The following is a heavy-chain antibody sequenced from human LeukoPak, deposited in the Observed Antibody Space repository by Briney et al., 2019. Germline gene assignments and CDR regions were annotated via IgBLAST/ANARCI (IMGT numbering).Heavy chain of an antibody. Sequence: GGSLRLSCAASGFTFSNYWIHWVRQAPGKGLVWVSRINSDGSGTTDSVKGRFTISRDNAKNMLYLQMNSLRAEDTAVYYCARGVGNWFDPWGQGTLVTVSS. V-gene: IGHV3-74*01. J-gene: IGHJ5*02. CDR3: ARGVGNWFDP. CDR1: GFTFSNYW. CDR2: INSDGSGT.